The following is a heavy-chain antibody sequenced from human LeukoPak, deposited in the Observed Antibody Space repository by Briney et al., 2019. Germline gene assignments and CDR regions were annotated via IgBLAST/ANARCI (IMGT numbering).Heavy chain of an antibody. D-gene: IGHD3-9*01. CDR2: INPSGDVR. V-gene: IGHV1-46*01. J-gene: IGHJ5*02. Sequence: ASVKVSCNASGCTFGTHWMHWVRQAPGQGLEWMGIINPSGDVRSYAQTFKGRVTVTRDMSTRTVYMELSDLRPEDTAVYYCARDYSGEWEQLTGWWFDPWGQGTLVIVSS. CDR3: ARDYSGEWEQLTGWWFDP. CDR1: GCTFGTHW.